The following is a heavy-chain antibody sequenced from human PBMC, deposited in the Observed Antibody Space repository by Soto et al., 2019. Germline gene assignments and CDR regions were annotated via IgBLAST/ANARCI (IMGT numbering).Heavy chain of an antibody. CDR3: ARVPDR. V-gene: IGHV4-30-2*01. Sequence: QLQLQESGSGLVKPSQTLSLTCAVSGGSISSGGYSGSWIRQPPGKGLEWIGYIYHSGSTSYSASLTSRVTISVDRSKNQLSLKLSSVTAAETAVYYCARVPDRWGQGTLVTVSS. J-gene: IGHJ5*02. CDR2: IYHSGST. CDR1: GGSISSGGYS. D-gene: IGHD2-2*01.